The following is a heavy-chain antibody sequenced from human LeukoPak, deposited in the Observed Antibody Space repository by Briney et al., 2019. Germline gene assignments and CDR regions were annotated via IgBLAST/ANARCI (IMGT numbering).Heavy chain of an antibody. D-gene: IGHD6-19*01. V-gene: IGHV3-48*04. CDR3: AARSGQQSFDY. Sequence: GGSLRLSCAAPGFTFSSYNINWVRQAPGKGLEWVSYITNSDSTIYYADSVKGRFTISRDNAKNSLYLQMNSLRAEDTAVYYCAARSGQQSFDYWGQGTLVTVSS. CDR2: ITNSDSTI. CDR1: GFTFSSYN. J-gene: IGHJ4*02.